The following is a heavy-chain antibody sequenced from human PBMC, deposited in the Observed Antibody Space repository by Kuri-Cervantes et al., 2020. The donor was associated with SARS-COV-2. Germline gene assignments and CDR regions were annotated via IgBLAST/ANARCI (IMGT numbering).Heavy chain of an antibody. CDR2: IYYSGST. Sequence: ESLKISCTVSGGSISSYYWSWIRQPPGKGLEWIGYIYYSGSTNYNPSLKSRVTISVDTSKNQFSLKLSSVTAADTAVYYCARDTWCSGGSCYPFDYWGQGTLVTVSS. CDR3: ARDTWCSGGSCYPFDY. CDR1: GGSISSYY. V-gene: IGHV4-59*12. J-gene: IGHJ4*02. D-gene: IGHD2-15*01.